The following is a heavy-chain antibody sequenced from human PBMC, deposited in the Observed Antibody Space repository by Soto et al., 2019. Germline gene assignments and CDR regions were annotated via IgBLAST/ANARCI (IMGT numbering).Heavy chain of an antibody. CDR1: GFSLSTSGVG. CDR3: IQSRCGGDCLQSYASHYYYGMDV. CDR2: IYWDDDK. Sequence: QITLKESGPTLVKPTQTLTLTCTFSGFSLSTSGVGVGWIRQPPGKALEWIALIYWDDDKRYSPSLRSRPTISKDTSKNQVVLTMTNMDPVDTATYHCIQSRCGGDCLQSYASHYYYGMDVWGQGTTVTVSS. D-gene: IGHD2-21*02. V-gene: IGHV2-5*02. J-gene: IGHJ6*02.